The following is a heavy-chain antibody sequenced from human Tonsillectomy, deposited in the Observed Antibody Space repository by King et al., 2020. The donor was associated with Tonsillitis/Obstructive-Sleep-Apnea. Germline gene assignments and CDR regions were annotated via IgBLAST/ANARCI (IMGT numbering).Heavy chain of an antibody. Sequence: QLVQSGAEVKKPGESLRISCKGSGYSFTSYWISWVRQMPGKGLEWMGRIVPSVSYTNYSPSFQGHVTISADNSISTAYLQWSSLKASDTAMYYCARHYCSGGSCYAGDAFDIWGQGTMVTVSS. V-gene: IGHV5-10-1*01. J-gene: IGHJ3*02. CDR1: GYSFTSYW. CDR3: ARHYCSGGSCYAGDAFDI. CDR2: IVPSVSYT. D-gene: IGHD2-15*01.